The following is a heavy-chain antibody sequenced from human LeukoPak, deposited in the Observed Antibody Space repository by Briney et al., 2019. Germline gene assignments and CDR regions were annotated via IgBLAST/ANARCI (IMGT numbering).Heavy chain of an antibody. CDR1: GYTFTGYY. CDR2: INPNSGNS. V-gene: IGHV1-2*02. Sequence: RASVKVSCKASGYTFTGYYMHWVRQAPGQGLEWMGWINPNSGNSGYAQKFQGRVTMTRDTSISTAYMELSGLRSDDTAIYYCARVKSPRLEAIYCDSLSCPSWFDPWGQGTLVTVSS. J-gene: IGHJ5*02. D-gene: IGHD2/OR15-2a*01. CDR3: ARVKSPRLEAIYCDSLSCPSWFDP.